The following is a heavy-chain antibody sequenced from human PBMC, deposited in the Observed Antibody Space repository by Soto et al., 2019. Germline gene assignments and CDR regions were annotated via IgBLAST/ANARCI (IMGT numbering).Heavy chain of an antibody. J-gene: IGHJ2*01. V-gene: IGHV3-33*01. Sequence: QVQLVESGGGVVQPGRSLRLSCAASGFTFSSYGMHWVRQAPGKGLEWVAVIWYDGSNKYYADSVKGRFTISRDNSKNTVHLQMNSLRAEGTAVYYCARVPGYSSGWYWYFDLWGRGTLVTVSS. CDR3: ARVPGYSSGWYWYFDL. D-gene: IGHD6-19*01. CDR2: IWYDGSNK. CDR1: GFTFSSYG.